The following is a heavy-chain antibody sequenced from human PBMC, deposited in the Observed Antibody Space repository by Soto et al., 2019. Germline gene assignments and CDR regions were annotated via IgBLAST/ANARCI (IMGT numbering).Heavy chain of an antibody. CDR2: ISGSGGST. V-gene: IGHV3-23*01. J-gene: IGHJ4*02. D-gene: IGHD6-19*01. CDR1: GFTFSSYA. Sequence: GGSLRLSCAASGFTFSSYAMSWVRQAPGKGLEWVSAISGSGGSTYYADSVKGRFTISRDNSKNTLYLQMNSLRAEDTAVYYCAKDAPPDGYSSGLYTDYWGQGTLVTVSS. CDR3: AKDAPPDGYSSGLYTDY.